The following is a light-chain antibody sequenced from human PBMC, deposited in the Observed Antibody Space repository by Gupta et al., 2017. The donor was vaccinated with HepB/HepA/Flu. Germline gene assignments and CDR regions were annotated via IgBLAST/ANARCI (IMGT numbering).Light chain of an antibody. Sequence: SALTQPAPVSGSPGHSITISCTGTSSDVGGYNYVSWYQQHPGKAPKLMIYEVSDRPSGVSNRFSGSKSGNTASLTISGLQAEDEADYYCSSYTSSSTLVFGGGTKLTVL. J-gene: IGLJ3*02. CDR2: EVS. V-gene: IGLV2-14*01. CDR1: SSDVGGYNY. CDR3: SSYTSSSTLV.